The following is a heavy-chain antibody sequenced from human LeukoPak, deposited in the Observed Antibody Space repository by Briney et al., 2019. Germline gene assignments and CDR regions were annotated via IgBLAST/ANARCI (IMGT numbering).Heavy chain of an antibody. D-gene: IGHD3-22*01. V-gene: IGHV3-30-3*02. CDR1: GFTFSLYA. J-gene: IGHJ4*02. Sequence: PGGSLRLSCAASGFTFSLYAMHWVRQAPGKGLEWVAHISHDGSNKYYADSVKGRFAISRDNSKNMLYLQMNSLRAEDTAVYYCAKQAPGSIVRGIFDYWGRGSLVTVSS. CDR2: ISHDGSNK. CDR3: AKQAPGSIVRGIFDY.